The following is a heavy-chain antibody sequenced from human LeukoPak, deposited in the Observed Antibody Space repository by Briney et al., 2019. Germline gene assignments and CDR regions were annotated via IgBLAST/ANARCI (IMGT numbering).Heavy chain of an antibody. Sequence: PGGSLRLSCAASEFSVGSNYMTWVRQAPGKGLEWVSVIYKNAITFHADTVKGRFTISRDNSKNTLYLQMNNLRAEDTAVYYCARGYSSGFASDYWGQGTLVTVSS. CDR2: IYKNAIT. CDR1: EFSVGSNY. J-gene: IGHJ4*02. D-gene: IGHD6-19*01. V-gene: IGHV3-66*01. CDR3: ARGYSSGFASDY.